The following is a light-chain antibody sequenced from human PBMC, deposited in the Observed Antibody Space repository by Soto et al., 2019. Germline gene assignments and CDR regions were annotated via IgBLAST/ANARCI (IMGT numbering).Light chain of an antibody. CDR2: EVS. Sequence: QSALTQPASVSASPGQSITISCTGSTSDVGGFKFVSWYQQYPGKAPKLMIYEVSERPSGVSYRFSGSKSGNTASLTISGLQAEDEADYYCSSYTSSIPYVFGTGTKVTVL. CDR3: SSYTSSIPYV. J-gene: IGLJ1*01. CDR1: TSDVGGFKF. V-gene: IGLV2-14*02.